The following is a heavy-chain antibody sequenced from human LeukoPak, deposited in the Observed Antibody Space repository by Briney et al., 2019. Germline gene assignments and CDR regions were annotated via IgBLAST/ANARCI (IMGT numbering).Heavy chain of an antibody. J-gene: IGHJ4*02. V-gene: IGHV4-39*07. CDR2: IYHSGST. D-gene: IGHD6-19*01. Sequence: SETLSLTYTVSGGSISSSSYYWGWIRQPPGKGLEWIGSIYHSGSTYYNPSLKSRVTISVDTSKNQFSLKLSSVTAADTAVYYCARDTTHTGYSSGWYFDYWGQGTLVTVSS. CDR1: GGSISSSSYY. CDR3: ARDTTHTGYSSGWYFDY.